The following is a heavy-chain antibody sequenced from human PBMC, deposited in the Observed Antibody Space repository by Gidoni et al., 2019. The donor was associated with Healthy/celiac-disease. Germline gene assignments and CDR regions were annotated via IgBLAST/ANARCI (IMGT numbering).Heavy chain of an antibody. CDR3: AKDKGRGGAVAP. Sequence: EVQLLESGGGLVQPGGSLRLSCAASGFTFSSYAMRWVRQAPGKGLEWVSAISGSGGSTYYADSVKGRFTISRDNSKNTLYLQMNSLRAEDTAVYYCAKDKGRGGAVAPWGQGTLVTVSS. CDR2: ISGSGGST. V-gene: IGHV3-23*01. CDR1: GFTFSSYA. D-gene: IGHD6-19*01. J-gene: IGHJ5*02.